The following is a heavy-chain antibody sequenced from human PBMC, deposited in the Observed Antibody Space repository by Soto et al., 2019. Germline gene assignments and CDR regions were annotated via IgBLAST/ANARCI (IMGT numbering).Heavy chain of an antibody. CDR1: ADSFSSYG. CDR3: ARVFPDGWVEPGVVRGYLDT. D-gene: IGHD3-3*01. V-gene: IGHV1-69*01. Sequence: QVQLVQSGAEVKEPGSAVKVSCKAPADSFSSYGISWVRQAPGQGLEWMGGIIPIFGTTNYAEKFQGRVTITADESTNTAYMELSSLRSEDMALYYCARVFPDGWVEPGVVRGYLDTWGRGTLVTVSS. J-gene: IGHJ4*02. CDR2: IIPIFGTT.